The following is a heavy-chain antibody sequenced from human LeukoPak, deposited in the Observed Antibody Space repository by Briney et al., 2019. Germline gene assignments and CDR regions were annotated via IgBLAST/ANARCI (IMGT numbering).Heavy chain of an antibody. Sequence: ETLSLTCTVSGGSISSSSYYWGWIRQPPGKGLEWIGSIYYSGSTYYNPSLKSRVTISVDTSKNQFSLKLSSVTAADTAVYYCASMLADDYGDPGWGQGTLVTVSS. D-gene: IGHD4-17*01. J-gene: IGHJ4*02. V-gene: IGHV4-39*01. CDR2: IYYSGST. CDR3: ASMLADDYGDPG. CDR1: GGSISSSSYY.